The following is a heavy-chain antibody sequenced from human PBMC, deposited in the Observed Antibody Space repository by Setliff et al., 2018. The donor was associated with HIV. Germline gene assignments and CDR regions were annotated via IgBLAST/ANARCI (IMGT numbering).Heavy chain of an antibody. CDR1: GDTFRMDT. Sequence: ASVKVSCKASGDTFRMDTISWLRQAPGHGPEWMGGIVAAFGSTTYAQKFQGRVRITADASTSTVYMELRSLTPEDTAVHYCARDGSGILRGTFDIWGQGTLVTVSS. CDR2: IVAAFGST. V-gene: IGHV1-69*13. D-gene: IGHD3-10*01. CDR3: ARDGSGILRGTFDI. J-gene: IGHJ3*02.